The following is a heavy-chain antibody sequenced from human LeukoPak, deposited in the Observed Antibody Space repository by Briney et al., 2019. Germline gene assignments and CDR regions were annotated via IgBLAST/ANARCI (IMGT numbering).Heavy chain of an antibody. J-gene: IGHJ4*02. D-gene: IGHD3-22*01. CDR2: IYYSGST. CDR3: ASKRSGYYSGFFDY. V-gene: IGHV4-39*01. CDR1: GGSISNSDYY. Sequence: PSETLSLTCTVSGGSISNSDYYWGWIRQPPGRGLEWIGSIYYSGSTYYSPSLKSRVTISVDTSKNQFSLKLSSLTAADTAVYYCASKRSGYYSGFFDYWGQGTLVTVSS.